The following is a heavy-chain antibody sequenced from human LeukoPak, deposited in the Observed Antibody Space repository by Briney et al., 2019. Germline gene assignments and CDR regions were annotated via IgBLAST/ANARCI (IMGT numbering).Heavy chain of an antibody. CDR2: INHSGST. V-gene: IGHV4-34*01. J-gene: IGHJ4*02. D-gene: IGHD3-22*01. CDR1: GGSFSGYY. Sequence: SETLSLTCAVYGGSFSGYYWSWIRQPPGKGLEWIGEINHSGSTNYNPSLTSRVTISVDTSKNQFSLKLSSVTAADTAVYYCARHYYDSSGYYYSSKNYFDSWGQGSLVTVSS. CDR3: ARHYYDSSGYYYSSKNYFDS.